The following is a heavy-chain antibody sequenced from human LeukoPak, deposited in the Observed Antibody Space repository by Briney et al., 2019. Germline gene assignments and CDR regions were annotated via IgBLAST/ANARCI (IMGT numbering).Heavy chain of an antibody. J-gene: IGHJ4*02. CDR2: INQRGST. D-gene: IGHD3-22*01. V-gene: IGHV4-34*01. Sequence: ETLSLTRAVYGGSFSGYYWSWIRPPPGKGPEWIGEINQRGSTNYSPSIKSRVTISVDTSKNQFSLKPSSVTATDTAIYYRAREPMTPRIYYIDYWGQGTLVTVSS. CDR1: GGSFSGYY. CDR3: AREPMTPRIYYIDY.